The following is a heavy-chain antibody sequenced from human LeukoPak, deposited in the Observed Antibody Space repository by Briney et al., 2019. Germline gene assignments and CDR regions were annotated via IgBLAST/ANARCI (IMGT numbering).Heavy chain of an antibody. CDR1: GYTFTSYG. Sequence: ASVKVSYKASGYTFTSYGISWVRQAPGQGLEWMGWISAYNGNTNYAQKLQGRVTMTTDTSTSTAYMELRSLRSDDTAVYYCARYYRLRGYPAFGYWGQGTLVTVSS. D-gene: IGHD3-16*02. V-gene: IGHV1-18*01. CDR2: ISAYNGNT. CDR3: ARYYRLRGYPAFGY. J-gene: IGHJ4*02.